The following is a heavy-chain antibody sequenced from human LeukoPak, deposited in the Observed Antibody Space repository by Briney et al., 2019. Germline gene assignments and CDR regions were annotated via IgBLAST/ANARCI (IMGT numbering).Heavy chain of an antibody. CDR1: GGTLSSYA. J-gene: IGHJ4*02. D-gene: IGHD3-22*01. CDR2: SIPILGIA. Sequence: GSSVKVSCKASGGTLSSYAIGWVRQAPGQGLEWMGRSIPILGIANYAQKFQGRVTITADKSTSTAYMELSSLRSEDTAGYYCARVYYYDSSGYYAFGYWGQGTLVTVSS. CDR3: ARVYYYDSSGYYAFGY. V-gene: IGHV1-69*04.